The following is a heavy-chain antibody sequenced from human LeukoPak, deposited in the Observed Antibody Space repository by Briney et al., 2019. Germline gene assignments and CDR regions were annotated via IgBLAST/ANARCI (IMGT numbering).Heavy chain of an antibody. CDR1: GGSISSYY. CDR3: ARTAATRGYYYYYMDV. CDR2: IYYSGST. Sequence: ETLSLTCTVSGGSISSYYWSWIRQPPGKGLEWIGYIYYSGSTNYNPSLKSRVTISVDTSKNQFSLKLSSVTAADTAVYYCARTAATRGYYYYYMDVWGKGTTVTVS. J-gene: IGHJ6*03. D-gene: IGHD2-15*01. V-gene: IGHV4-59*12.